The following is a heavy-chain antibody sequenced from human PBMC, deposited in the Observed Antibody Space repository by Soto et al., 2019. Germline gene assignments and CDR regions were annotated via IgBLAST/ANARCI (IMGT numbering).Heavy chain of an antibody. D-gene: IGHD3-10*02. Sequence: SETLSLTCTVSGGSISSGTYYWGWIRQPPGEGLEWIGSIFYSGSTYYNPSLKSRVTISVDTSKNQFSLKLSPVTAADTAVYYCARGPSMLIRKNWFDPWGQGTLVTVSS. CDR2: IFYSGST. J-gene: IGHJ5*02. CDR3: ARGPSMLIRKNWFDP. V-gene: IGHV4-39*01. CDR1: GGSISSGTYY.